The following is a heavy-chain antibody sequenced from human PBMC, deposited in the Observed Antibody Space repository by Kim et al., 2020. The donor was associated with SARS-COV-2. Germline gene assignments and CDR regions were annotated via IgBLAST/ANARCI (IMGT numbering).Heavy chain of an antibody. D-gene: IGHD3-10*01. V-gene: IGHV3-23*01. J-gene: IGHJ4*02. Sequence: ADPVRGRFTISRDNSKNTLYLQMDSLRVEETAVYYCAKDLLYVPGRGYFDSWGQGVLVTVSS. CDR3: AKDLLYVPGRGYFDS.